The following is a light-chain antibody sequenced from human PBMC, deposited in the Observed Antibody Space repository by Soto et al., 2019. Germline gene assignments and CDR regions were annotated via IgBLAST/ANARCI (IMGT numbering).Light chain of an antibody. CDR3: QQYDSSRT. CDR1: QSVSSNY. V-gene: IGKV3-20*01. Sequence: EIVLTQSPGTLSLSPGERATPSCRASQSVSSNYLAWYQQKPGQAPRLLIYGASSRATGIPDRFSGSGSGTDFTLTISRLEPEDFAVYYCQQYDSSRTFCQGTKADIK. J-gene: IGKJ1*01. CDR2: GAS.